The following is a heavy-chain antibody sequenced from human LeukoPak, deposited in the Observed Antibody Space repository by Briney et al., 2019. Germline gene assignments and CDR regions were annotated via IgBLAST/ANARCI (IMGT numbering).Heavy chain of an antibody. J-gene: IGHJ4*02. V-gene: IGHV3-23*01. Sequence: GGSLRLSCAASGFTFSNYAMSWVRQAPGKGLEWVSAIGVNTYYTDSVKGRFTISRDNAKNTLYLQMNSLRAEDTAVYYCAKGVYSSGPTSDYWGQGTLVTVSS. D-gene: IGHD6-19*01. CDR2: IGVNT. CDR3: AKGVYSSGPTSDY. CDR1: GFTFSNYA.